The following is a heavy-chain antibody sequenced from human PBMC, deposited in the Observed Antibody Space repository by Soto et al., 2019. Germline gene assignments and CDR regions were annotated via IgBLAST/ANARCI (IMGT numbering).Heavy chain of an antibody. Sequence: QVQLVQSGAEVKKPGSSVKVSCKASGVTFSSYAISWVRQAPGQGLEWMGGIIPIFGTANYAQKFQGRVTITADESTSTAYMELSSLRSEDTAVYYCARSPYYYDSSGYYYGAYFQHWGQGTLVTVSS. D-gene: IGHD3-22*01. CDR2: IIPIFGTA. J-gene: IGHJ1*01. CDR3: ARSPYYYDSSGYYYGAYFQH. CDR1: GVTFSSYA. V-gene: IGHV1-69*01.